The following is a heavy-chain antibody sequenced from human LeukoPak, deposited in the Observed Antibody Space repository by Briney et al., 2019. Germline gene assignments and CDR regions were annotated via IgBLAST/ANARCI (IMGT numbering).Heavy chain of an antibody. V-gene: IGHV3-23*01. CDR2: ISGSGGTT. J-gene: IGHJ4*01. D-gene: IGHD5-24*01. CDR1: GFTFSNYA. CDR3: AKVQEMDTILPPRHY. Sequence: GGSLRLSCADPGFTFSNYAMSWVRQALGQGLERDSAISGSGGTTCYADSVNGRITISRDNSKNTLYLQVNSLRAADTAIYYCAKVQEMDTILPPRHYWGHRTLVTVSS.